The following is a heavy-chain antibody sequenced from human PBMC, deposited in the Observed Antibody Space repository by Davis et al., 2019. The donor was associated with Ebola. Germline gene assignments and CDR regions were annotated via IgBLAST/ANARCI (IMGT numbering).Heavy chain of an antibody. CDR2: ISYDGSNK. Sequence: GSLRLSCAASGFTFSSYGMHWVRQAPGKGLEWVAVISYDGSNKYYADSVKGRFTISRDNSKNTLYLQMNSLRAEDTAVYYCANGRKGGYYYYGMDVWGQGTTVTVSS. V-gene: IGHV3-30*18. CDR3: ANGRKGGYYYYGMDV. J-gene: IGHJ6*02. CDR1: GFTFSSYG. D-gene: IGHD3-16*01.